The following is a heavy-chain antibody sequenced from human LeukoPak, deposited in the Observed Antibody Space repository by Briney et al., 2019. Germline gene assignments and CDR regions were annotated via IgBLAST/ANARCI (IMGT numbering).Heavy chain of an antibody. CDR1: GGTFSSYA. J-gene: IGHJ4*02. CDR2: IIPIFGAA. V-gene: IGHV1-69*01. CDR3: AREGTGSRDLDY. D-gene: IGHD1-1*01. Sequence: ASVKASCKASGGTFSSYAISWVRQAPGQGLEWMGGIIPIFGAANYAQKFQGRVTITADESTSTAYMELSSLRSEDTAVYYCAREGTGSRDLDYWGQGTLVTVSS.